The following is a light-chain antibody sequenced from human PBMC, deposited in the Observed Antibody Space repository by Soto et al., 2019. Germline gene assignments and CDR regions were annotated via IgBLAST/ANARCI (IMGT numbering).Light chain of an antibody. CDR3: CSYAGSYTFHVV. J-gene: IGLJ2*01. CDR2: DVS. CDR1: SSDVGGYNY. V-gene: IGLV2-11*01. Sequence: QSALTQPRSVSGSPGQSVTISCTGTSSDVGGYNYVSWYQQHPGKAPKLMIYDVSKRPSGVPDRFSGSKSGNTASLTISRLQAEDEADYYCCSYAGSYTFHVVFGGGTKLTVL.